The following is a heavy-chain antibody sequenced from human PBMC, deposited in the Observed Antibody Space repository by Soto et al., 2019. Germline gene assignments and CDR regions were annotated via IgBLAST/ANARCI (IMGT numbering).Heavy chain of an antibody. V-gene: IGHV4-4*07. CDR3: ARGYYDSSGYPEHFPYYCYGMDV. D-gene: IGHD3-22*01. Sequence: QVQLQESGPGLVKPSETLSLTCTVSGGSISSYYWSWIRQPAGKGLEWIGRIYTSGRTNYNPSLPRRVTMSVDTSKNQSSLNLSSVTAADTAVYYCARGYYDSSGYPEHFPYYCYGMDVWGQGTTVTVSS. J-gene: IGHJ6*02. CDR2: IYTSGRT. CDR1: GGSISSYY.